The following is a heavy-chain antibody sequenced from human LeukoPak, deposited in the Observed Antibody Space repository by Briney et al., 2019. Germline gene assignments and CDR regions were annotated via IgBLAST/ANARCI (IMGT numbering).Heavy chain of an antibody. J-gene: IGHJ4*02. CDR1: GLSFSDHW. CDR3: TSCYATYYFDY. V-gene: IGHV3-23*01. CDR2: ISGSGGST. Sequence: GGSLRLSCAASGLSFSDHWMTWVRHPPGKGLEWVSAISGSGGSTYYADSVKGRFTISRDNSKNTLYLQMNSLRAEDTAVYYCTSCYATYYFDYWGQGTVVTVSS. D-gene: IGHD2-2*01.